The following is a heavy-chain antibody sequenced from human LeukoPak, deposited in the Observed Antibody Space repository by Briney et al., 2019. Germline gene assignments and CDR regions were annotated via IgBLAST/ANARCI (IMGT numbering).Heavy chain of an antibody. CDR3: ARLIHDYGGNPFAFDY. J-gene: IGHJ4*02. CDR2: IYHSGST. V-gene: IGHV4-30-2*01. Sequence: SQTLSLTCAVSGGSISSGGYSWSWIRQPPGKGLEWIGYIYHSGSTYYNPSLKSRVTISVDRSKNQFSLKLSSVTAADTAVYYCARLIHDYGGNPFAFDYWGQGTLVTVSS. D-gene: IGHD4-23*01. CDR1: GGSISSGGYS.